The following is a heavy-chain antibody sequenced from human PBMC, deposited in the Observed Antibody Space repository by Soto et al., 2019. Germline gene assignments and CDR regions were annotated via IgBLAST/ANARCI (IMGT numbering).Heavy chain of an antibody. J-gene: IGHJ5*02. CDR1: GFTFSGYA. CDR2: IGSGSP. V-gene: IGHV3-23*01. D-gene: IGHD6-13*01. CDR3: AQDLGSSWYHYNSFAP. Sequence: EVQLLESGRGLVQPGGSLRLSCAASGFTFSGYAMSWVRQAPGKGLEWVSAIGSGSPFYADSVKGRFTISRDNANSMLYLQMNSLRADDTAVYFCAQDLGSSWYHYNSFAPGGQGTLVTVSS.